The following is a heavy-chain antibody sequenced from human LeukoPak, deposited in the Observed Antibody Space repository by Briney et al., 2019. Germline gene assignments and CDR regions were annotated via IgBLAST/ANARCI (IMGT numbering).Heavy chain of an antibody. CDR1: GGSISSGGYY. CDR2: IYHSGST. J-gene: IGHJ4*02. CDR3: ARRGSYYVFDY. Sequence: PSQTLSLTCTVSGGSISSGGYYWSWIRQPPGKGLEWIGYIYHSGSTYYNPSLKSRVTISVDRSKNQFSLKLSSVTAADTAVYYCARRGSYYVFDYWGQGTLVTVSS. V-gene: IGHV4-30-2*01. D-gene: IGHD3-10*02.